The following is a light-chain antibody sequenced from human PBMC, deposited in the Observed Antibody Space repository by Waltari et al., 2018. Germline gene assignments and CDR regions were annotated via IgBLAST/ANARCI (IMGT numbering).Light chain of an antibody. CDR3: QQYNSYSLLT. CDR2: KAS. V-gene: IGKV1-5*03. J-gene: IGKJ4*01. Sequence: DIQMTQSPSTLSASVGDRFTITCRASQSISNWLAWYQQEPGKAPKLLIYKASTLESGVPSRFSGSGSGTEFTLTISSLQPDDFATYYCQQYNSYSLLTFGGGTKVEIK. CDR1: QSISNW.